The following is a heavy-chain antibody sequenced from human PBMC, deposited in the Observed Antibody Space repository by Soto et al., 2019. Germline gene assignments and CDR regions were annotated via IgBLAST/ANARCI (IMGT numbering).Heavy chain of an antibody. D-gene: IGHD6-19*01. Sequence: GGSLRLSCAASGFTFDDYAMHWVRQAPGKGLEWVSGISWNSDGIDYADSVKGRFTISRDNARNSLYLQMDSLRAEDTALYYCAKSSNSGWFDYWGQGTLVTVSS. J-gene: IGHJ4*02. V-gene: IGHV3-9*01. CDR3: AKSSNSGWFDY. CDR1: GFTFDDYA. CDR2: ISWNSDGI.